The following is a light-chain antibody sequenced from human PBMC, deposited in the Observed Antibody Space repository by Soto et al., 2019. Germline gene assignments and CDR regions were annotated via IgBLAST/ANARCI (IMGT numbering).Light chain of an antibody. Sequence: EIVLTQSPGTLSLSPGERATLSCRASQSVSSNNLAWYQQRPGQAPRVVIYGASTRATGIPARFSGSGSGTGFTLTISRLEPEDFAVYYCQQYGRSPFTFGPGTKVDIK. V-gene: IGKV3-20*01. CDR3: QQYGRSPFT. J-gene: IGKJ3*01. CDR2: GAS. CDR1: QSVSSNN.